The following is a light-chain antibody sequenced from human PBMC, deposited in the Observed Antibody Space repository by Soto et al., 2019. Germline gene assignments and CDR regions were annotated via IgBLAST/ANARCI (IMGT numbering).Light chain of an antibody. CDR1: SSDVGGYNY. Sequence: QSALTQSASVSGSPGQSITISCTGSSSDVGGYNYVSWLQHHPGQAPKLMIYEVSTRPSGVSNRFSGSKSGNTASLTISGLQAEDEADYYCTSYTSSGTLVVFGGGTKLTVL. V-gene: IGLV2-14*01. CDR3: TSYTSSGTLVV. CDR2: EVS. J-gene: IGLJ2*01.